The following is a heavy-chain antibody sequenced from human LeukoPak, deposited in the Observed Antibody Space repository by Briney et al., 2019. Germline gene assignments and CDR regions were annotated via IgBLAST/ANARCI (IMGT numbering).Heavy chain of an antibody. CDR1: GDSISSYY. D-gene: IGHD3-22*01. V-gene: IGHV4-34*01. Sequence: SETLSLTCTVSGDSISSYYWSWIRQPPGKGLEWIGEINHSGSTNYNPSLKSRVTISVDTSKNQFSLKLSSVTAADTAVYYCARGGDSNYFDYWGQGTLVTVSS. J-gene: IGHJ4*02. CDR3: ARGGDSNYFDY. CDR2: INHSGST.